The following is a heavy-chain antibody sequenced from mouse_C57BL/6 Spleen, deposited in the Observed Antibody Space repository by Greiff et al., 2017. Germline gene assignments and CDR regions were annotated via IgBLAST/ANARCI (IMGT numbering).Heavy chain of an antibody. V-gene: IGHV1-81*01. CDR2: IYPRSGNT. CDR1: GYTFTSYG. CDR3: ARGGYDYEEDWDAMDY. D-gene: IGHD2-4*01. J-gene: IGHJ4*01. Sequence: QVQLKESGAELARPGASVKLSCKASGYTFTSYGISWVKQRTGQGLEWIGEIYPRSGNTYDNEKFKGKGTLTADKSSSTRYMELRSLASEDSAVYGCARGGYDYEEDWDAMDYWGQGTSVTVSS.